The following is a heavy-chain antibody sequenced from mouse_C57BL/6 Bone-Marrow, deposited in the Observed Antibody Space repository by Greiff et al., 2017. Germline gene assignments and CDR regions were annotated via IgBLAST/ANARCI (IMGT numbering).Heavy chain of an antibody. CDR3: ARAGILWLRRAWFAY. CDR2: INPSNGGT. J-gene: IGHJ3*01. CDR1: GYTFTSYW. D-gene: IGHD2-2*01. V-gene: IGHV1-53*01. Sequence: QVQLQQPGTELVKPGASVKLSCKASGYTFTSYWMHWVKQRPGQGLEWIGNINPSNGGTNYNEKFKSKATLNVDKSSSTAYMQLSSLTSEDSAVYYCARAGILWLRRAWFAYWGQGTLVTVSA.